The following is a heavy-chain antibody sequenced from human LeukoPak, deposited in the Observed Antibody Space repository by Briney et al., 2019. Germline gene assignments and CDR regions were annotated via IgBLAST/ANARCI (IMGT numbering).Heavy chain of an antibody. J-gene: IGHJ5*02. CDR1: GGSISSSDSY. Sequence: SETLSLTRTVSGGSISSSDSYWGWIRQPPGKGLEWIGSMYYSGSTYYNPSLKSRVTISVDTSKNQFSLKLNSVTAADTAVYYCARHPPRDCSSSSCYKRWFDPWGQGTLVTVSS. D-gene: IGHD2-2*02. V-gene: IGHV4-39*01. CDR3: ARHPPRDCSSSSCYKRWFDP. CDR2: MYYSGST.